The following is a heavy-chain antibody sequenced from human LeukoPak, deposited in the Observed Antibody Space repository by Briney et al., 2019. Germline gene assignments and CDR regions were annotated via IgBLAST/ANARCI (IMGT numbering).Heavy chain of an antibody. CDR2: ISTTSGFT. J-gene: IGHJ4*02. CDR1: GFIFSDYY. Sequence: GGSLRLSCAASGFIFSDYYMSWIRQAPGKGLEWISYISTTSGFTNYADAMKGRFTISRDNAKNSLYLQMNSLRAEDSAVYYCARTQATTGHFDYWGQGTLVTVSS. D-gene: IGHD1-1*01. V-gene: IGHV3-11*06. CDR3: ARTQATTGHFDY.